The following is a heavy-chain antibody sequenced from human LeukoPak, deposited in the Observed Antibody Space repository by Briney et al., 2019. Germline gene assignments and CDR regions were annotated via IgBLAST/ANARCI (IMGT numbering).Heavy chain of an antibody. D-gene: IGHD2/OR15-2a*01. CDR3: AKEDFSDYYFYYMDV. V-gene: IGHV3-7*01. J-gene: IGHJ6*03. CDR2: IKKDGSEK. Sequence: GGSLRLSCAASGFTFSSHWMSWVRQAPGKGLEWVANIKKDGSEKYYVDAVKGRFTISRDNAKTSLYLQMNSLRAEDTAVYYCAKEDFSDYYFYYMDVWGKGTTVTISS. CDR1: GFTFSSHW.